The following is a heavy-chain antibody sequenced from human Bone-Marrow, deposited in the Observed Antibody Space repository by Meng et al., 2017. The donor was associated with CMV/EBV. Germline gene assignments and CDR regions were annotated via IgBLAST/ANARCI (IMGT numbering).Heavy chain of an antibody. V-gene: IGHV4-61*08. CDR3: AKFGAYNWFDP. J-gene: IGHJ5*02. CDR1: GGSISSGGYY. D-gene: IGHD3-10*01. CDR2: IYYSGST. Sequence: GSLRLSCTVSGGSISSGGYYWSWIRQPPGKGLEWIGYIYYSGSTNYNPSLKSRVTISVDTSKNQFSLKLSSVTAADTAVYYCAKFGAYNWFDPWGQGTLVTVSS.